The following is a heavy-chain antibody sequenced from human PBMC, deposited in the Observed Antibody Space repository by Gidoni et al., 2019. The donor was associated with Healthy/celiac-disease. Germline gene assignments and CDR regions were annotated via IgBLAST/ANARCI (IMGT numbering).Heavy chain of an antibody. D-gene: IGHD2-21*01. Sequence: QVQLQESGPGLVKPSQTLSLTCPVSGGPISSGGYYWGWIRQHPGKGLEWIGYIYYSGSTYYNPSLKSRVTISVDTSKNQFSLKLSSVTAADTAVYYCARGPPSGGEFDYWGQGTLVTVSS. CDR3: ARGPPSGGEFDY. J-gene: IGHJ4*02. CDR1: GGPISSGGYY. CDR2: IYYSGST. V-gene: IGHV4-31*03.